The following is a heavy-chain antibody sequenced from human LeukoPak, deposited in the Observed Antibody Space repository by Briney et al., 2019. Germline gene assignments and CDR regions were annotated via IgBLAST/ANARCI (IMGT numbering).Heavy chain of an antibody. CDR1: GFTFSSYE. D-gene: IGHD1-1*01. Sequence: GGSLRLSCVASGFTFSSYEMNWVRQAPGKGLECISYIDGSGSTRYYAGSVKDRFTISRDNAKNSLYLQMDSLRAEDTAVYYCVRVWNPQALDYWGQGTLVTVSS. CDR3: VRVWNPQALDY. V-gene: IGHV3-48*03. J-gene: IGHJ4*02. CDR2: IDGSGSTR.